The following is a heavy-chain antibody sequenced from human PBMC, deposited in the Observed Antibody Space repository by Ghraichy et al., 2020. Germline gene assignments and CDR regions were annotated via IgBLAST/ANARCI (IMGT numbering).Heavy chain of an antibody. CDR3: SRGTSHTSSYYFDY. D-gene: IGHD6-6*01. CDR2: ISGSGST. V-gene: IGHV4-4*07. CDR1: GDSISNYY. J-gene: IGHJ4*02. Sequence: SETLSLTCTVSGDSISNYYWSWIRQPAGKGLEWIGRISGSGSTNYNPSLKSRVTMSVDTSNNQFSLRLTSITAADTAVYYCSRGTSHTSSYYFDYWGQGILVTVSS.